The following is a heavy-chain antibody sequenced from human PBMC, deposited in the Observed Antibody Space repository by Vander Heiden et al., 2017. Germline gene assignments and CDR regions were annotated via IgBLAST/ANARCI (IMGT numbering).Heavy chain of an antibody. J-gene: IGHJ4*02. D-gene: IGHD3-22*01. CDR1: GNSLGSSSCS. CDR2: FYVGGDT. Sequence: QLHLQESGPGLVEPSETLPLPRPVSGNSLGSSSCSWVCIRQPPGKGLEWVGSFYVGGDTYYNSSLKSRVTVSVDTSKTQLSLRLTSVTAADTAVYYCARRNHYNDGSGPRWGKGTLVTVSS. CDR3: ARRNHYNDGSGPR. V-gene: IGHV4-39*01.